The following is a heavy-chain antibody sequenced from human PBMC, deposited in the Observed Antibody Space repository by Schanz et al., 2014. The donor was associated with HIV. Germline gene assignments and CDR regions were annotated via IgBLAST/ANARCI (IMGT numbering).Heavy chain of an antibody. J-gene: IGHJ4*02. V-gene: IGHV3-21*02. CDR3: ARGWRENSFDY. D-gene: IGHD4-4*01. CDR2: ISSNTNYI. CDR1: GFTFNNYG. Sequence: EVQLVESGGGLVQPGGSLRLSCAASGFTFNNYGVNWVRQAPGKGLEWISSISSNTNYINYADSVKGRFTISRDNAKNSLYLQMSSLRDDDTAVYYCARGWRENSFDYWGQGTLVTVSS.